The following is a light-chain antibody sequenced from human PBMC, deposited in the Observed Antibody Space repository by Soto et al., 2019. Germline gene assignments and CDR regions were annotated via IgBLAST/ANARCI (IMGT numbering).Light chain of an antibody. Sequence: QSVLTQPASVSGSPGQSITISCTGTSSDVGGYNYVSWYQQHPGKAPKLMIYDVSSRPSGVSNRSSGAKSGNTASLTISGLQTEDEADYYCSSYTSSSTPYVFGTGTKLTVL. V-gene: IGLV2-14*01. CDR2: DVS. J-gene: IGLJ1*01. CDR1: SSDVGGYNY. CDR3: SSYTSSSTPYV.